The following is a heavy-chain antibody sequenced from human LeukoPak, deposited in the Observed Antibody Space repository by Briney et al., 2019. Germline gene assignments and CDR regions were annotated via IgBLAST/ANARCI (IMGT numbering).Heavy chain of an antibody. CDR2: INPNSGGT. D-gene: IGHD3-22*01. Sequence: GASVKVSCTASGYTFTGYYMHWVRQAPGQGLEWIGRINPNSGGTNYAQKFQGRVTMTRGTSSSTAYMELSRLRSDDTAVYYCARVDSSGAGSFDIWGQGTMVTVSS. V-gene: IGHV1-2*06. J-gene: IGHJ3*02. CDR3: ARVDSSGAGSFDI. CDR1: GYTFTGYY.